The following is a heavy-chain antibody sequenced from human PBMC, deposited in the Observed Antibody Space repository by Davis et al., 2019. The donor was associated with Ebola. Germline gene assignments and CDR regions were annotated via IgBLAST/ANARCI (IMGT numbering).Heavy chain of an antibody. Sequence: ASVKVSCKASGYNFIEYFMHWVRQAPGQGLEWMGRINSNNGNTNYAQKLQGRVTMTTDTSTSTAYMELRSLRSDDTAVYYCARGTTVTTDPHYYYMDVWGKGTTVTVSS. CDR1: GYNFIEYF. J-gene: IGHJ6*03. CDR3: ARGTTVTTDPHYYYMDV. V-gene: IGHV1-18*04. CDR2: INSNNGNT. D-gene: IGHD4-11*01.